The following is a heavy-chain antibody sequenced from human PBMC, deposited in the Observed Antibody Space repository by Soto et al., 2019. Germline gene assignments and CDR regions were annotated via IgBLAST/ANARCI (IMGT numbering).Heavy chain of an antibody. Sequence: SETLSLTCTVSGDSVRNQYWSWIRRPPGRGLEWIGYIYRSGSTKYNPSLKSRLTISVDTSKNQFSLKLSSVTAADTAVYYCGRKFDYGHMDVCGKGYTVTVSS. D-gene: IGHD3-16*01. CDR2: IYRSGST. CDR1: GDSVRNQY. J-gene: IGHJ6*03. CDR3: GRKFDYGHMDV. V-gene: IGHV4-4*09.